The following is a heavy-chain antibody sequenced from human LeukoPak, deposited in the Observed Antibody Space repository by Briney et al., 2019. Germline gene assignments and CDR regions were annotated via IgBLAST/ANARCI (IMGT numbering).Heavy chain of an antibody. V-gene: IGHV3-30-3*01. CDR3: AREIPYYYDSSGYHAYFDY. J-gene: IGHJ4*02. CDR1: GFTFSSYA. D-gene: IGHD3-22*01. Sequence: GGSLRLSCAASGFTFSSYAMHWVRQAPGKGLEWVAVISYDGSNKYYADSVKGRFTISRDNSKNTLYLQMNSLRAEDTAVYYCAREIPYYYDSSGYHAYFDYWGREPWSPSPQ. CDR2: ISYDGSNK.